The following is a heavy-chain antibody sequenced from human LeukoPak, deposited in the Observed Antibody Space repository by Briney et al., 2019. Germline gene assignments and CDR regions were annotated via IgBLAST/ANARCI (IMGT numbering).Heavy chain of an antibody. J-gene: IGHJ4*02. Sequence: ASVKVSCKDSGHIFTGYYIHWVRQAPGQGLEWMAWIHAETGVTYYAQKFQGRVTLTRDTSISTDYMELTRLRSDDTAIYYCTRDWLNKAYEPWGQGTMVNVSS. D-gene: IGHD3-16*01. CDR3: TRDWLNKAYEP. CDR1: GHIFTGYY. CDR2: IHAETGVT. V-gene: IGHV1-2*02.